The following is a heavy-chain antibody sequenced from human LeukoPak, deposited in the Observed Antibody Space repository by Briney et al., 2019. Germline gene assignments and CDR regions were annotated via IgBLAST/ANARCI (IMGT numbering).Heavy chain of an antibody. CDR1: GGTFSSYA. Sequence: GASVKVSCKASGGTFSSYAISWVRQAPGQGLEWMGRIIPILGIANYAQKFQGRVTITADKSTSTAYMELSSLRSEDTAVYYCARDPLLTHCSSTSCYSYYYYGMDVWGQGTTVTVSS. CDR3: ARDPLLTHCSSTSCYSYYYYGMDV. V-gene: IGHV1-69*04. CDR2: IIPILGIA. D-gene: IGHD2-2*01. J-gene: IGHJ6*02.